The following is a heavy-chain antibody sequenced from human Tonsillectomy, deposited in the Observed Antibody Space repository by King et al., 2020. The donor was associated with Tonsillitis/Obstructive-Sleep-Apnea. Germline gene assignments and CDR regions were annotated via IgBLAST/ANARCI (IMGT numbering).Heavy chain of an antibody. D-gene: IGHD2-2*01. V-gene: IGHV1-18*01. J-gene: IGHJ5*02. CDR1: GYTFTTYG. CDR3: ARAYCSSTSCHANWFDP. CDR2: ISAYNGNT. Sequence: QLVQSGAEVKKPGASVKVSCQTSGYTFTTYGISWVRQAPGQGLEWMGWISAYNGNTNYAHKLQGRVTMTTDTSTFTAYMELRSLRSDDTAVYYCARAYCSSTSCHANWFDPWGQGTLVTVSS.